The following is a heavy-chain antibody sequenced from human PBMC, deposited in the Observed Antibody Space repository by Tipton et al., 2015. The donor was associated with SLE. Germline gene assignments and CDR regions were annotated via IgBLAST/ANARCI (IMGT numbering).Heavy chain of an antibody. CDR2: IYYSGST. J-gene: IGHJ2*01. D-gene: IGHD4-17*01. CDR1: GGSISSYY. V-gene: IGHV4-59*08. Sequence: TLSLTCTVSGGSISSYYWTWIRQPPRKGLEWIGYIYYSGSTNYNPSLKSRVTISVDTSKNQFSLKLSSVTAADTAVYYCARHMTTVPPFDLWGRGTLVTVSS. CDR3: ARHMTTVPPFDL.